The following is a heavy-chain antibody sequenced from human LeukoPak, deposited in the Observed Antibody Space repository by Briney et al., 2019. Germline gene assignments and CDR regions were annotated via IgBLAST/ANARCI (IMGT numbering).Heavy chain of an antibody. J-gene: IGHJ4*02. D-gene: IGHD3-22*01. CDR3: ARHSGNYDSSGYRVEALGY. Sequence: GESLKISCKGSGYSFTSYWIDWVRQMPGKGLEWMGIIYPGDSDTRYSPSFQGQVTISADKSISTAYLLWSSLKASDTAMYYCARHSGNYDSSGYRVEALGYWGQGTLVTVSS. CDR2: IYPGDSDT. V-gene: IGHV5-51*01. CDR1: GYSFTSYW.